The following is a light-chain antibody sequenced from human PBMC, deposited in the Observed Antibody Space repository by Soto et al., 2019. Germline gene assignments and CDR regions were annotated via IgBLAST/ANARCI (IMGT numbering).Light chain of an antibody. CDR3: QQVESYPSI. CDR1: QGISSF. V-gene: IGKV1-9*01. CDR2: AAS. J-gene: IGKJ4*01. Sequence: IQLTQTPSSLSAYVGDRVTITCRASQGISSFLAWYQQKPGKAPKLLIYAASSLQSGVPSRFSGSGFGTDFTLTITSLQPEDFATYYCQQVESYPSIFGGGTKVEMK.